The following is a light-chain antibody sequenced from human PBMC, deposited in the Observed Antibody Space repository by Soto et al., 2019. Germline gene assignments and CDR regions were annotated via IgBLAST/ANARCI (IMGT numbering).Light chain of an antibody. V-gene: IGKV3-15*01. Sequence: EIVLRQCPATASASPGERAALACGSSQSVNSDLAWYQHKPGQAPRLLVYGASTRATDIPARFSGSGSGTEFTLTISSLQSEDFAVYYCQQYKDWPPLTFGQGTRLEIK. CDR3: QQYKDWPPLT. J-gene: IGKJ5*01. CDR2: GAS. CDR1: QSVNSD.